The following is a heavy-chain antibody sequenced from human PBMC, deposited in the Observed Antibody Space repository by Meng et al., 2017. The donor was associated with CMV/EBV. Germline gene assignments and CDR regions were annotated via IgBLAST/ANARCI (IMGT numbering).Heavy chain of an antibody. CDR2: ISAYNANT. CDR3: PTLGAGNRFDP. CDR1: GVTFTGYG. Sequence: VTRVNAGPMVSKPGRPVKVSVKAPGVTFTGYGIRRVGQAPGQGLEWMGWISAYNANTTYAQKRQGRVTLTPDNATSTAHMALRRLRSNATAVYYRPTLGAGNRFDPWGQGTLVTVSS. V-gene: IGHV1-18*01. J-gene: IGHJ5*02. D-gene: IGHD3-10*01.